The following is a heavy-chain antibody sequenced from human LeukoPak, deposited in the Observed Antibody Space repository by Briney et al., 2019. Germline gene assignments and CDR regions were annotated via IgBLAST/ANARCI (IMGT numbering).Heavy chain of an antibody. CDR3: AKDLGGCISTSCYFDY. J-gene: IGHJ4*02. CDR2: ISWNSGSI. CDR1: GFTFDDYA. V-gene: IGHV3-9*01. Sequence: GGSLRLSCAASGFTFDDYAMHWVRQAPGKGLEWVSGISWNSGSIGYADSVKGRFTISRDNSKNTLYLQMNSLRAEDTAVYYCAKDLGGCISTSCYFDYWGQGTLVTVSS. D-gene: IGHD2-2*01.